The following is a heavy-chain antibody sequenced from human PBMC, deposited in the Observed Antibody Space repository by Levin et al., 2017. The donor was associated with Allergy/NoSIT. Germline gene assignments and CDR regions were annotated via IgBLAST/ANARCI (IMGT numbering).Heavy chain of an antibody. CDR3: AKGKATDAVDYFDP. D-gene: IGHD3-16*01. J-gene: IGHJ5*02. CDR2: IIGDGRT. Sequence: GESLKISCAASGFTFNNYALTWVRQAAGKGLEWVSTIIGDGRTFYADSVRGRFTVSKAETKNTMFLQLDSLRAEDTAIYYCAKGKATDAVDYFDPWGQGTLVTVSS. V-gene: IGHV3-23*01. CDR1: GFTFNNYA.